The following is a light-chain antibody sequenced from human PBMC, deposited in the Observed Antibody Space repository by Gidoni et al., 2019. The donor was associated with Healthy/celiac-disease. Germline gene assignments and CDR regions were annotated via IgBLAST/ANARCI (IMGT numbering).Light chain of an antibody. J-gene: IGKJ2*01. CDR3: HQYNNWPPYT. V-gene: IGKV3-15*01. CDR2: GAS. Sequence: EIVMTQSPATLSVSPGERATLSCRASQSVSSNLAWYQQKPGQAPRLLIYGASTRATGIPARFSGSGSGTEFTLTISSLQSEDFAVYHCHQYNNWPPYTFGQGTKLEIK. CDR1: QSVSSN.